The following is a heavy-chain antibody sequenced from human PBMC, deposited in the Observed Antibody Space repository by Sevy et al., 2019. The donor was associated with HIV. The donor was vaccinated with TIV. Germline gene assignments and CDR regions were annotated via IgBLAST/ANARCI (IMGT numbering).Heavy chain of an antibody. J-gene: IGHJ6*02. Sequence: GGSLRLSCVVSGIIFTTSGMHWVRQAPGKGLEWVAVISYHGRNKFYADSVKGRSTTSRDNSKNILYWQMNSLRAEDTAVYYCAKDFTGYNGMDVWGQGTMVTVSS. D-gene: IGHD3-9*01. CDR3: AKDFTGYNGMDV. CDR2: ISYHGRNK. CDR1: GIIFTTSG. V-gene: IGHV3-30*18.